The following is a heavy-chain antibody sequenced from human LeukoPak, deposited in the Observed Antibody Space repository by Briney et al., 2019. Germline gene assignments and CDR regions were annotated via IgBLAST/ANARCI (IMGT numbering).Heavy chain of an antibody. D-gene: IGHD3-22*01. Sequence: SETLSLTCTVSGGSLSSYYWSWIRQPPGKGLEWIGYIYYSGSTNYNPSLKSRVTISVDTSKNQFSLKLSSVTAADTAVYYCARVFPQYYYHNSDYIGVDYWGQGTLVTVSS. CDR2: IYYSGST. V-gene: IGHV4-59*01. CDR1: GGSLSSYY. J-gene: IGHJ4*02. CDR3: ARVFPQYYYHNSDYIGVDY.